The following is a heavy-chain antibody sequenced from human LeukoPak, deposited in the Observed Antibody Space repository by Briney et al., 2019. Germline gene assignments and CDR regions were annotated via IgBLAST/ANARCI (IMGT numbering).Heavy chain of an antibody. Sequence: SETLSLTCTVSGGSISSYYWSWIRQPPGKGLEWIGYIYYSGSTNYNPSLKSRVTISVDTSKNQFSLQLNSVTPEDTAVYYCARHKSSSWSFDYWGQGTLVTVSS. V-gene: IGHV4-59*08. D-gene: IGHD6-13*01. J-gene: IGHJ4*02. CDR3: ARHKSSSWSFDY. CDR2: IYYSGST. CDR1: GGSISSYY.